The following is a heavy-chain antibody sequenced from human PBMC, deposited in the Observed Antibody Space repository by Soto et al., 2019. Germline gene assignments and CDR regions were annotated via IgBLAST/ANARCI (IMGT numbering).Heavy chain of an antibody. J-gene: IGHJ5*02. V-gene: IGHV4-34*01. CDR2: INHSGST. Sequence: SETLSLTCAVYGGSFSGYYWSWIRQPPGKGLEWIGEINHSGSTNYNPSLKSRVTISVDTSKNQFSLKLSSVTAADTAVYYCARGSRGSGTQRSTSFYNWFDPWGQGTLVTVSS. CDR1: GGSFSGYY. D-gene: IGHD3-10*01. CDR3: ARGSRGSGTQRSTSFYNWFDP.